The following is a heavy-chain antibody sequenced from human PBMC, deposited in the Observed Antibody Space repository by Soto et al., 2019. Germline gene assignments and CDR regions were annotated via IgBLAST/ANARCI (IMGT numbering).Heavy chain of an antibody. D-gene: IGHD7-27*01. Sequence: QVQLVESGGGVVQPGRSLRLSCAASGFSFSSYNTHWVRQAPGKGLEWVTFIWRDGNSQSHADSVKGRFTVSRDNSKNTLYLLMDSLRGEDTAVYYCSTDSWGPEVWGQGSTVTVSS. V-gene: IGHV3-33*01. CDR2: IWRDGNSQ. J-gene: IGHJ6*02. CDR1: GFSFSSYN. CDR3: STDSWGPEV.